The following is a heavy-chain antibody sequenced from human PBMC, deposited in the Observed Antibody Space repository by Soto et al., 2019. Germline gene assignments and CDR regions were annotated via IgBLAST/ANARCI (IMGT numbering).Heavy chain of an antibody. Sequence: GGSLRLSCAASGFTFSSYSMNWVRQAPGKGLEWVSVIIGAGGTTYYADSVKGRFTISRDNSQNTLYLQMNSLRAEDTAVYYCAKRIAVAGTYKGFDYWGPGTLVTVSS. J-gene: IGHJ4*02. CDR2: IIGAGGTT. V-gene: IGHV3-23*01. CDR1: GFTFSSYS. CDR3: AKRIAVAGTYKGFDY. D-gene: IGHD6-19*01.